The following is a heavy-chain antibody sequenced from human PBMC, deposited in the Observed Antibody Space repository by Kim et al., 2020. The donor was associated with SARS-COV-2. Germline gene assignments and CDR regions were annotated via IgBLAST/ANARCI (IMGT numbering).Heavy chain of an antibody. J-gene: IGHJ4*02. D-gene: IGHD6-19*01. CDR1: GFTFSSYW. V-gene: IGHV3-74*01. CDR3: AREEQWLVSFDY. CDR2: INSDGSST. Sequence: GGSLRLSCAASGFTFSSYWMHWVRQAPGKGLVWVSRINSDGSSTSYADSVKGRFTISRDNAKNTPYLQMNSLRAEDTAVYYCAREEQWLVSFDYWGQGTLVTVSS.